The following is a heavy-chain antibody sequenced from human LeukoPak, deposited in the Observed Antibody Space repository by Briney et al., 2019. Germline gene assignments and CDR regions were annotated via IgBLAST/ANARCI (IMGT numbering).Heavy chain of an antibody. CDR2: ISSSSSTI. CDR1: GFTFSSYS. D-gene: IGHD3-22*01. Sequence: GGSLRPSCAASGFTFSSYSMLWVRQAPGKGLEWVSYISSSSSTIYYADSVKGRFTISRDNAKNSLYLQMNTLRAEDTAVYYCARDRHKYNYDSGGYPPYWGQGTLVTVSS. CDR3: ARDRHKYNYDSGGYPPY. V-gene: IGHV3-48*01. J-gene: IGHJ4*02.